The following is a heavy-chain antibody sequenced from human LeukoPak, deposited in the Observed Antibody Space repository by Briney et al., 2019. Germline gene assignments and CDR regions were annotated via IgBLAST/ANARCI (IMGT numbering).Heavy chain of an antibody. Sequence: PSETLSLTCAVYGESFSGYYWTWIHQPPGKVLEWIGEIIDTGSTKYNSSLKSRVTISVDTSKNEFSLNLTSVTAADTAVYYCARGLASGYPPIPFDYWGQGTLVTVSS. CDR2: IIDTGST. V-gene: IGHV4-34*12. D-gene: IGHD3-3*01. J-gene: IGHJ4*02. CDR1: GESFSGYY. CDR3: ARGLASGYPPIPFDY.